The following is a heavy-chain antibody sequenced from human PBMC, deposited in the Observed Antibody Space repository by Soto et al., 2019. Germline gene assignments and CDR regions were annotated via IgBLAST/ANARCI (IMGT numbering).Heavy chain of an antibody. Sequence: SETLSLTCTVSGGSISNSSYYWGWIRQPPGKGLEWIGSIYYSGSTYYNPPLKSRVTISVDTSKNQFSLKLSSVTAADTAVYYCARSYRIMEYFDYWGQGTLVTVSS. CDR1: GGSISNSSYY. V-gene: IGHV4-39*01. CDR2: IYYSGST. CDR3: ARSYRIMEYFDY. J-gene: IGHJ4*02. D-gene: IGHD3-16*01.